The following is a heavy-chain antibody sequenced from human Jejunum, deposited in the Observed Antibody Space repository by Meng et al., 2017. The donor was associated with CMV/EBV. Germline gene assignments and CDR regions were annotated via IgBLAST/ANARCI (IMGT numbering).Heavy chain of an antibody. V-gene: IGHV4-4*07. J-gene: IGHJ4*02. CDR2: IITSGST. D-gene: IGHD3-16*01. CDR1: GGSFTTYY. CDR3: AKGYGNSFEY. Sequence: QVQLQESGPGVVKPSETLSLACTVSGGSFTTYYWSWIRQRAGKGLEWIGRIITSGSTNYNPSLRSRVIMSVDTSKNQFFLKLRSVTAADTAVYFCAKGYGNSFEYWGQGSLVTVPS.